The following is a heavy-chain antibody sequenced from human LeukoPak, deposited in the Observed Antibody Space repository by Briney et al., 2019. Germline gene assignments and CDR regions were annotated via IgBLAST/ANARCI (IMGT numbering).Heavy chain of an antibody. Sequence: GGSLRLSCAAPGISFSSHGMHWVRQAPGKGLEWVAVIWYDGSNIYYADSVKGRFTISRDNSKNTLYLQMNSLRAEDTAVYYCAPDLRGAAWSLDYWGQGTLVTVSS. D-gene: IGHD2-15*01. CDR2: IWYDGSNI. CDR1: GISFSSHG. CDR3: APDLRGAAWSLDY. J-gene: IGHJ4*02. V-gene: IGHV3-33*01.